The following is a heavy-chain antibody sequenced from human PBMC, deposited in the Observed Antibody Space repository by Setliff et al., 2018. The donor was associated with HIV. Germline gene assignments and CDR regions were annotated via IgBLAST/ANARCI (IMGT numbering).Heavy chain of an antibody. CDR1: GFTFSSYA. CDR2: ISGSRGST. V-gene: IGHV3-23*01. D-gene: IGHD3-10*02. Sequence: GSLRLSCAASGFTFSSYAMSWVRQAPGKGLEWVSAISGSRGSTFYADSVKGRFTISRDNSKNTLYLQMNSLRAEDTAVYYCARDRFPQSNIFGAWYFDLWGRGTLVTVSS. J-gene: IGHJ2*01. CDR3: ARDRFPQSNIFGAWYFDL.